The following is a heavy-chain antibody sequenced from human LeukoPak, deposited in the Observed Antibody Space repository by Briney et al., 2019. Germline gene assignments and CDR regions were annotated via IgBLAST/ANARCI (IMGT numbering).Heavy chain of an antibody. CDR2: IKQDGSDK. V-gene: IGHV3-7*02. D-gene: IGHD6-13*01. CDR3: PRCPGSSSWYLTLEGGYYFDY. J-gene: IGHJ4*02. Sequence: PGGSLRLSCAAPGFTFSSYWMSWVRQAPGKGLEWVANIKQDGSDKYYVDSVKGRFTISRDNAKNSLYLQMNSLRAEDAAVSYCPRCPGSSSWYLTLEGGYYFDYWGQGTLVTVSS. CDR1: GFTFSSYW.